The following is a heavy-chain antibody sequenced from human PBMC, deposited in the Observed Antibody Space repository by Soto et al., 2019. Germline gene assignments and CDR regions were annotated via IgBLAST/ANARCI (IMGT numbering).Heavy chain of an antibody. CDR3: ARDDDLPDNGLDH. J-gene: IGHJ4*02. CDR1: GFRFSNYG. CDR2: IVADGTGL. Sequence: QVQLVESGGGVVQPGRSLRLSCAASGFRFSNYGMHWVRQAPGKGLEWLAVIVADGTGLHYADSVRGRFTISRDNSKNTLYLQLHSLGADDTAIYFCARDDDLPDNGLDHCGQGTLVPFS. V-gene: IGHV3-33*01. D-gene: IGHD1-1*01.